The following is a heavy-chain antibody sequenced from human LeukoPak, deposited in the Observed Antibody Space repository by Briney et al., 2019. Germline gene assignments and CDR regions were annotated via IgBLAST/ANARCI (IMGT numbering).Heavy chain of an antibody. Sequence: SQTLSLTCAISGDSVSSNSAAWNWIRQSPSRGLEWLGRTYYRSKWYNDYAVSVKSRITINPDTSKNQFSLQLNSVTPEDTAVYYCARGSQQLSFGYYYYYMDVWGKGTTVTVSS. CDR2: TYYRSKWYN. D-gene: IGHD6-13*01. CDR1: GDSVSSNSAA. V-gene: IGHV6-1*01. CDR3: ARGSQQLSFGYYYYYMDV. J-gene: IGHJ6*03.